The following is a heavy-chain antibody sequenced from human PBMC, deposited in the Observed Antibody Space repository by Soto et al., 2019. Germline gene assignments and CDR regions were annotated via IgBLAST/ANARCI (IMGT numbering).Heavy chain of an antibody. CDR2: VSQSGRT. D-gene: IGHD3-10*01. CDR1: GDSISTSYW. Sequence: QVQLQESGPGLVKPSGTLSLTCAVSGDSISTSYWWGWVRQPPERGLEWIGEVSQSGRTNYNPSLRDPVTISLDKSKNQLSPRLTSVTAADAAVYYLVTNNDYGLRNWGQGTLVTVS. CDR3: VTNNDYGLRN. V-gene: IGHV4-4*02. J-gene: IGHJ4*02.